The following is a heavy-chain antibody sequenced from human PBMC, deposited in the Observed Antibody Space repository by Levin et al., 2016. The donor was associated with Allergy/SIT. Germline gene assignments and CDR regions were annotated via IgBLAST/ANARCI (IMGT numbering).Heavy chain of an antibody. Sequence: GGSLRLSCAASGFTFSAYSMTWIRQAPGKGLEWVSYISSSSSSTNYADSVKGRFTISRDNAKNSLYLQMNSLRAEDTAMYYCAISGGCCSAGYWGQGTLVTVSS. CDR1: GFTFSAYS. CDR2: ISSSSSST. CDR3: AISGGCCSAGY. D-gene: IGHD2-15*01. J-gene: IGHJ4*02. V-gene: IGHV3-11*06.